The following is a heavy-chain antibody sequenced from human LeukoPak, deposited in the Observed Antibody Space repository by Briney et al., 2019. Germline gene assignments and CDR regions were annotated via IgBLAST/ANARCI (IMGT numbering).Heavy chain of an antibody. D-gene: IGHD3-22*01. CDR3: ARGGYYDSSGYYRNWFDP. J-gene: IGHJ5*02. CDR1: GYNFSIYG. CDR2: VSVYNNKR. Sequence: ASVKVSCKASGYNFSIYGISWVRQAPGQGLEWMGWVSVYNNKRNYAQSLQGRVTMTRNTSISTAYMELSSLRSEDTAVYYCARGGYYDSSGYYRNWFDPWGQGTLVTVSS. V-gene: IGHV1-18*01.